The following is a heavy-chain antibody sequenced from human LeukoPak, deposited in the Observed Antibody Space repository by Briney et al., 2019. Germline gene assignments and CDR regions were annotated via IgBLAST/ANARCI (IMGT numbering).Heavy chain of an antibody. J-gene: IGHJ4*02. Sequence: ASVKVSRKASGYTFTSYYMHWVRQAPGQGLEWMGIINPSGGSTSYAQKFQGRVTMTRDTSISTAYMELSRLRSDDTAVYYCAREGGRRDGQHWGQGTLVTVSS. D-gene: IGHD5-24*01. CDR2: INPSGGST. CDR3: AREGGRRDGQH. V-gene: IGHV1-46*01. CDR1: GYTFTSYY.